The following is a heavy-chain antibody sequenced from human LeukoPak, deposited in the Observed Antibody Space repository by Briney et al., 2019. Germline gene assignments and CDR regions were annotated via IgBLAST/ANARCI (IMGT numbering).Heavy chain of an antibody. CDR2: LIVIFGTP. Sequence: SVKVSCKASGGTSSTFAFSWVRQAPGQGLEWMGGLIVIFGTPNYARNFQDRVTITADETTNTAYMELSSLRSEDTAVYYCATDGRYSSSLKPVDWGQGTLVTVSP. J-gene: IGHJ4*02. D-gene: IGHD6-13*01. CDR3: ATDGRYSSSLKPVD. CDR1: GGTSSTFA. V-gene: IGHV1-69*13.